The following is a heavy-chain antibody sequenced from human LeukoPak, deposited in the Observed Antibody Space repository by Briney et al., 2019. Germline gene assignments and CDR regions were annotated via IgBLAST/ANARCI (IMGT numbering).Heavy chain of an antibody. CDR3: ARRLLSITMIYAFDI. Sequence: GESLKISCKGSGYSFTSYWIGWVRQMPGKGLEWMGIIYPGDSDTRYSPSFQGQVTISADKSISTAYLQWSSLKASDTAMYYCARRLLSITMIYAFDIWGQGTMVTVSS. J-gene: IGHJ3*02. D-gene: IGHD3-22*01. V-gene: IGHV5-51*01. CDR1: GYSFTSYW. CDR2: IYPGDSDT.